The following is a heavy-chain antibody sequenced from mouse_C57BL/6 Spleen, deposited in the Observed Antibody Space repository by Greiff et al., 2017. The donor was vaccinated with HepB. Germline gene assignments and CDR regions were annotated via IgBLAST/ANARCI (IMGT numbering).Heavy chain of an antibody. Sequence: EVKLVESEGGLVQPGSSMKLSCTASGFTFSDYYMAWVRQVPEKGLEWVANINYDGSSTYYLDSLKSRFIISRDNAKNILYLQMSSLKSEDTATYYCARDVGLGDYFDYWGQGTTLTVSS. CDR2: INYDGSST. CDR3: ARDVGLGDYFDY. V-gene: IGHV5-16*01. J-gene: IGHJ2*01. CDR1: GFTFSDYY. D-gene: IGHD2-2*01.